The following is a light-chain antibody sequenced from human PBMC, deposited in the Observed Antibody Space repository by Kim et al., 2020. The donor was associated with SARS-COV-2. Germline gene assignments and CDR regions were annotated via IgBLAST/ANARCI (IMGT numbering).Light chain of an antibody. CDR1: NIGSKS. J-gene: IGLJ3*02. Sequence: APRKTARITCGGNNIGSKSVHWYQQKPGQAPVLVIYYDSDRPSGIPERFSGSNSGNTATLTISRVEAGDEADYYCQVWDSSSDPPVFGGGTQLTVL. V-gene: IGLV3-21*04. CDR3: QVWDSSSDPPV. CDR2: YDS.